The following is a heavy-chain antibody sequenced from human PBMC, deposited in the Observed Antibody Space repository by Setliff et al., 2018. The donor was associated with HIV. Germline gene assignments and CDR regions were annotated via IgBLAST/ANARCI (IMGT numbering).Heavy chain of an antibody. D-gene: IGHD3-10*01. Sequence: ASVKVSCKASGYTFTTYAMNWVRQAPGQGLEWMGWINTNTGNPTYAQGFTGRFVFSLDTSANMVYMELSSLRSEDTAVYYCARDQSGKYGGDHFYYMDVWGKGTTVTVSS. J-gene: IGHJ6*03. CDR2: INTNTGNP. CDR3: ARDQSGKYGGDHFYYMDV. CDR1: GYTFTTYA. V-gene: IGHV7-4-1*04.